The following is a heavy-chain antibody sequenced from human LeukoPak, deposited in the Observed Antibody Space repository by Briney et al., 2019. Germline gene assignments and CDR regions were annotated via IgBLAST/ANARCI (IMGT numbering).Heavy chain of an antibody. V-gene: IGHV3-48*01. D-gene: IGHD2-21*02. Sequence: GGSLRLSCAASGFTFDDYGMNWLRQASGKGLEWVSYISSSSSTIYYADSVKGRFTISRDNAKNSLYLQMNSLRAEDTAVYYCAREGGHCGGDCYPDAFDIWGQGTMVTVSS. J-gene: IGHJ3*02. CDR1: GFTFDDYG. CDR2: ISSSSSTI. CDR3: AREGGHCGGDCYPDAFDI.